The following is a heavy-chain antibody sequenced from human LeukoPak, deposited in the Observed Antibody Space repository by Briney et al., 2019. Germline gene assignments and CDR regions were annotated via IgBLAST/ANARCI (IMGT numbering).Heavy chain of an antibody. D-gene: IGHD3-10*01. CDR1: GFTFSIYT. Sequence: GGSLRLSCAASGFTFSIYTIHWVRQAPGKGLEWVAVISYDGSNKYYADSVKGRFTISRDNSKNTLFLQMNSLRPEDTAVYYCAKDPPLSSGSGSYYNVGYYYMDVWGKGTTVTVSS. V-gene: IGHV3-30-3*01. J-gene: IGHJ6*03. CDR2: ISYDGSNK. CDR3: AKDPPLSSGSGSYYNVGYYYMDV.